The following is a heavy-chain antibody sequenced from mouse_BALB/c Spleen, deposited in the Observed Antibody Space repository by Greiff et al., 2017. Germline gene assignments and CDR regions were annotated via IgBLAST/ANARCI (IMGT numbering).Heavy chain of an antibody. V-gene: IGHV5-17*02. J-gene: IGHJ4*01. CDR1: GFTFSSFG. Sequence: EVKVEESGGGLVQPGGSRKLSCAASGFTFSSFGMHWVRQAPEKGLEWVAYISSGSSTIYYAETVKGRFTISRDNPKNTLFLQMTSLRSEDTAMYYCARYGDYAMDYWGQGTSVTVSS. D-gene: IGHD1-1*02. CDR2: ISSGSSTI. CDR3: ARYGDYAMDY.